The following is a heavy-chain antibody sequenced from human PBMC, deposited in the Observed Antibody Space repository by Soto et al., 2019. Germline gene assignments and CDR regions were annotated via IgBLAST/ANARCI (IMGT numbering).Heavy chain of an antibody. CDR3: TTDSYMTTIVVRFDY. CDR1: GFTFTNAW. D-gene: IGHD3-22*01. CDR2: IKSKLDGGTT. Sequence: GSVRLSCAASGFTFTNAWRNWVRQAPGKGLEWVGRIKSKLDGGTTDFAASVKGRFAISRDDSTHMVYLQMTSLKTEDTAIYYCTTDSYMTTIVVRFDYWGHGTLVTVSS. V-gene: IGHV3-15*07. J-gene: IGHJ4*01.